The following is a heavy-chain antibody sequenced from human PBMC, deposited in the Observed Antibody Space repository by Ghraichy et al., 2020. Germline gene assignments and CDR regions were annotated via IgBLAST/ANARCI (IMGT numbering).Heavy chain of an antibody. Sequence: VSLISGDGGSTYYADSVKGRFTISRDNSKNSLYLQMNSLRTEDTALYYCAKDDSIWFGEPADAFDIWGQG. CDR3: AKDDSIWFGEPADAFDI. D-gene: IGHD3-10*01. V-gene: IGHV3-43*02. CDR2: ISGDGGST. J-gene: IGHJ3*02.